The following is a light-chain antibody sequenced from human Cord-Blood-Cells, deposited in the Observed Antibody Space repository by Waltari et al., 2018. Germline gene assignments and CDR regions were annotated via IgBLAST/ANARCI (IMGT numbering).Light chain of an antibody. CDR1: SSNIGNNY. Sequence: QSVLTQPPSVSAAPGQKVTISCSGSSSNIGNNYVSWYQQLPGTAPKLLIYDNNKRPSGIPDGFSGSKSGTSATLGITGLQTGDEADYYCGTWDSSLSANWVFGGGTKLTVL. CDR2: DNN. CDR3: GTWDSSLSANWV. V-gene: IGLV1-51*01. J-gene: IGLJ3*02.